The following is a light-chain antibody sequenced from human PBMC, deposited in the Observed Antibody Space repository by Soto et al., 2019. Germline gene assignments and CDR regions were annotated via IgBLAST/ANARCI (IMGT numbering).Light chain of an antibody. J-gene: IGKJ4*01. V-gene: IGKV3-20*01. CDR2: GTS. Sequence: EIELTQSPGTLSLSPGERATLSCRASQSVSNTYLAWYQQKPGQAPRLLIYGTSNRATAIPDRFSGSGSGTDFTLTISRLEPEDFAVYYCQQYGSSPTFGGGTKVE. CDR1: QSVSNTY. CDR3: QQYGSSPT.